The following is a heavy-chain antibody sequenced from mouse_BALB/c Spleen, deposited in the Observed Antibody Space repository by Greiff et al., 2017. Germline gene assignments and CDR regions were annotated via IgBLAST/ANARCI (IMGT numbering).Heavy chain of an antibody. CDR1: GFTFSSYT. CDR3: ARVYYRYDAMDY. D-gene: IGHD2-14*01. CDR2: ISNGGGST. J-gene: IGHJ4*01. V-gene: IGHV5-12-2*01. Sequence: EVHLVESGGGLVQPGGSLKLSCAASGFTFSSYTMSWVRQTPEKRLEWVAYISNGGGSTYYPDTVKGRFTISRDNAKNTLYLQMSSLKSEDTAMYYCARVYYRYDAMDYWGQGTSVTVSS.